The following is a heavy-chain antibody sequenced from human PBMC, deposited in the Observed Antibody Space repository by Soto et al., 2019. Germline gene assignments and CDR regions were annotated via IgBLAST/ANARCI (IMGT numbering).Heavy chain of an antibody. D-gene: IGHD5-18*01. CDR1: GGSISSYY. J-gene: IGHJ4*02. CDR3: ARGGRGYSYGYFDY. Sequence: PSETLSLICTVSGGSISSYYWSWIRQPPGKGLEWIGYIYYSGSTNYNPSLKSRVTISVDTSKNQFSLKLSSVTAADTAVYYCARGGRGYSYGYFDYWGQGTLVTVSS. V-gene: IGHV4-59*01. CDR2: IYYSGST.